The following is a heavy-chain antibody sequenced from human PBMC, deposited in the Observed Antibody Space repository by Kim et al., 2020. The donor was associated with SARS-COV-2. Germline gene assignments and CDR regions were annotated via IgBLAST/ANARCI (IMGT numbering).Heavy chain of an antibody. CDR2: ISSSSSYI. CDR1: EFTFTSYS. D-gene: IGHD4-17*01. J-gene: IGHJ6*02. CDR3: ARDYGDYYGMDV. Sequence: GGSLRLSCVASEFTFTSYSMNWVRQAPGKGLEWVSSISSSSSYIYYADSVKGRFTVSRDNAKNSLFLQMSSLRAEDTAVYYCARDYGDYYGMDVWGQGTTVTVSS. V-gene: IGHV3-21*04.